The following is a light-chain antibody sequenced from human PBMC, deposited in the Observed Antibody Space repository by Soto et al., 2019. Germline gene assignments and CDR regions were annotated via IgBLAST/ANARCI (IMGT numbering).Light chain of an antibody. V-gene: IGKV3-20*01. CDR3: LQYGSSPWT. CDR1: QTIRSNY. CDR2: GAS. Sequence: ETVLTQSPGTLSLSPGERATLSCRASQTIRSNYLAWYRQTPGQAPRLLIYGASNRATGIADRFSGSGSGTDFTFILSRLEPEDFALYYCLQYGSSPWTFGQGTKVEIK. J-gene: IGKJ1*01.